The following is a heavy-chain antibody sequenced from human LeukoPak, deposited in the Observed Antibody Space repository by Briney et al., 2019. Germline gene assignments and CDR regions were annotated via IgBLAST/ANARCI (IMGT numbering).Heavy chain of an antibody. D-gene: IGHD3-10*01. CDR1: GYTLTELS. CDR2: FDPEDGET. J-gene: IGHJ5*02. Sequence: ASVKVSCKVSGYTLTELSMHWVRQAPGKGLAWMGGFDPEDGETIYAQKFQGRVTMTEDTSTDTAYMELSSLRSEDTAVYYCADLNTYYYGSGSSNWFDPWGQGTLVTVSS. CDR3: ADLNTYYYGSGSSNWFDP. V-gene: IGHV1-24*01.